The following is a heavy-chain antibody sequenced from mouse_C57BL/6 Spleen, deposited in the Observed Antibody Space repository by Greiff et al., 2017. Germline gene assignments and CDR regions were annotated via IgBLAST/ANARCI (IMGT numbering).Heavy chain of an antibody. D-gene: IGHD2-12*01. CDR1: GYSFTGYY. CDR3: ARRYTY. CDR2: INPSTGGT. V-gene: IGHV1-42*01. J-gene: IGHJ2*01. Sequence: SGPELVKPGASVKISCKASGYSFTGYYMNWVKQSPEKSLEWIGEINPSTGGTTYNQKFKAKATLTVDKSSSTAYMQLKSLTSEDSAVYYCARRYTYWGQGTTLTVSS.